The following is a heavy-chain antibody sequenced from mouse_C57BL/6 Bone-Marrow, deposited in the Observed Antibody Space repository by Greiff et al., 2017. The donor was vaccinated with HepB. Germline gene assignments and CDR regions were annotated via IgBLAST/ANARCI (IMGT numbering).Heavy chain of an antibody. V-gene: IGHV2-9*01. D-gene: IGHD1-1*01. CDR3: ALTGNYYGSSFPFAY. CDR2: IWGGGST. J-gene: IGHJ3*01. Sequence: VKLQESGPGLVAPSQSLSITCTVSGFSLTSYGVDWVRQPPGKGLEWLGVIWGGGSTNYNSALMSRLSISKDNSKSQVFLKMNSLQTDDTAMYYCALTGNYYGSSFPFAYWGQGTLVTVSA. CDR1: GFSLTSYG.